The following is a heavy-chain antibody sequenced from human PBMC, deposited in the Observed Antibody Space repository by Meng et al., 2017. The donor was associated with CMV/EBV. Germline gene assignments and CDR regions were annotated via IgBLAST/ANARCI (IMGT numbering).Heavy chain of an antibody. CDR3: ARGLGYCSSTSCYGRFDP. D-gene: IGHD2-2*01. CDR2: MNPNSGNT. CDR1: GYTFTSYD. Sequence: ASVKVSCKASGYTFTSYDINWVRQATGQGLEWMGWMNPNSGNTGYAQKFQGKVTITRSTSISTAYMELSSLRSEDTAVYYCARGLGYCSSTSCYGRFDPWGQGTLVTVSS. V-gene: IGHV1-8*03. J-gene: IGHJ5*02.